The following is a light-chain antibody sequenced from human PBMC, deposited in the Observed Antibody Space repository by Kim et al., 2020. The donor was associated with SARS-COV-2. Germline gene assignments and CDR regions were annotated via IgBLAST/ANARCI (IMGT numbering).Light chain of an antibody. CDR2: DAS. J-gene: IGKJ2*01. V-gene: IGKV3-15*01. CDR1: QTIDRN. Sequence: EIVMTQSPGTLSVSPGERATLSCRASQTIDRNLAWYRQKLGQPPRLLIYDASTRATDIPARFSGSGSGTDFSLTNSSLQSEDFVVYYCHRYNKWPYAFGQGTKLEI. CDR3: HRYNKWPYA.